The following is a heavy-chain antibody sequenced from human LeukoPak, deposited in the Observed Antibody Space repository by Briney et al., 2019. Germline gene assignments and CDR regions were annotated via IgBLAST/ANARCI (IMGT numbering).Heavy chain of an antibody. CDR2: INPSGGST. CDR1: GYTFTSYY. V-gene: IGHV1-46*01. CDR3: ARSVCGAFCPKDNWFDP. J-gene: IGHJ5*02. D-gene: IGHD2-21*01. Sequence: ASVKVSCRASGYTFTSYYMHWVRQAPGQGLEWMGIINPSGGSTSYAQKFQGRVTMTRDTSTSTVYMELSRLRSDDTAVYYCARSVCGAFCPKDNWFDPWGQGTLVTVSS.